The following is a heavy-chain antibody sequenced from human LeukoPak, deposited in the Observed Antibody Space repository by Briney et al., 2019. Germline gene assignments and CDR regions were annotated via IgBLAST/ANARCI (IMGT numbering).Heavy chain of an antibody. CDR1: GGSITSYY. V-gene: IGHV4-4*07. D-gene: IGHD1-26*01. CDR2: IYTSGST. J-gene: IGHJ4*02. CDR3: ARENSGSYREFDY. Sequence: SETLSLTCTVSGGSITSYYGSWIRQPAGKGLEWIGRIYTSGSTNYNTSLKSRVSMSVDTSKNQFSLKLSSVTAADTAVFYCARENSGSYREFDYWGQGTLVTVSS.